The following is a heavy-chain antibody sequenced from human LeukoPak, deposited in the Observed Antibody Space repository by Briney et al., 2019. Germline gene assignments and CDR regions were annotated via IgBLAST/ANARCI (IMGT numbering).Heavy chain of an antibody. D-gene: IGHD2-21*01. J-gene: IGHJ5*02. CDR3: AEGHIYELDT. V-gene: IGHV3-23*01. CDR2: ISADSATT. Sequence: PGGSLRLSCAASGFNFGSYSMTWVRQAPGKGLEWVSVISADSATTFYADSVKGRFTISRDNSRNTLFLQMNSLRAEDTAVYYCAEGHIYELDTWGQGTLVTVS. CDR1: GFNFGSYS.